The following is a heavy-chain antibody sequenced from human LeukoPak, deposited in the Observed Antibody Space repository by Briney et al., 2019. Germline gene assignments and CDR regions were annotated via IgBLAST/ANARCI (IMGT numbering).Heavy chain of an antibody. J-gene: IGHJ4*02. Sequence: GGSLRLSCGISGFTFSRYRMSWVRQARGKGVVGVANIKQYGNELYYVDSVKRRYPISRDNAKNSLYLHMNSLRAEDTAAYYFAAHYDFWGGYFPFYCRGQRNLLTASS. CDR2: IKQYGNEL. D-gene: IGHD3-3*01. CDR3: AAHYDFWGGYFPFYC. V-gene: IGHV3-7*01. CDR1: GFTFSRYR.